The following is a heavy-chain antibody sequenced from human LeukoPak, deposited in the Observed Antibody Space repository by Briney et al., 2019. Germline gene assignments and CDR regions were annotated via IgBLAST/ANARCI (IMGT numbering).Heavy chain of an antibody. CDR1: GFTLSSYA. Sequence: GGSLRLSCAASGFTLSSYAMSWVRQAPGKGLEWVSAISDTGNTYHADSVKGRFTISRDNSKNTLYLQMNSLRAEDTAVYYCANVRYKYGKDYWGQGTLVTVSS. CDR2: ISDTGNT. J-gene: IGHJ4*02. CDR3: ANVRYKYGKDY. D-gene: IGHD2/OR15-2a*01. V-gene: IGHV3-23*01.